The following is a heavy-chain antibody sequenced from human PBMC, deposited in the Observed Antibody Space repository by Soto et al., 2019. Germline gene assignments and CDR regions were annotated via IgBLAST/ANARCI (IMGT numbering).Heavy chain of an antibody. CDR1: GASISDYN. Sequence: SETLSLTCTVSGASISDYNWSWIRQPPGKGLEWIGYIYYSGSTYYNPSLKSRVTISVDTSKNQFSLKLSSVTAADTAVYYCARAYFYDSSVLGYFDSWGQGTLVTVSS. CDR3: ARAYFYDSSVLGYFDS. J-gene: IGHJ4*02. D-gene: IGHD3-22*01. CDR2: IYYSGST. V-gene: IGHV4-30-4*08.